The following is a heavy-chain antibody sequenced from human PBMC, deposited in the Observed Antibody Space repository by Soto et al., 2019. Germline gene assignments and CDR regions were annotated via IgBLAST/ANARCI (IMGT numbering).Heavy chain of an antibody. CDR1: GFTVSSNY. CDR3: ARNGGHGGPLGF. Sequence: EVQLVESGGGLVQPGGSLRLSCAASGFTVSSNYMSWVRQAPGKGLEWVSVIYSGGSTYYADSVKGRFTIPRDNSKNTLDPQIKSLRAEEKAGYLCARNGGHGGPLGFWGPGTPVTGSS. V-gene: IGHV3-66*01. J-gene: IGHJ4*02. D-gene: IGHD3-16*01. CDR2: IYSGGST.